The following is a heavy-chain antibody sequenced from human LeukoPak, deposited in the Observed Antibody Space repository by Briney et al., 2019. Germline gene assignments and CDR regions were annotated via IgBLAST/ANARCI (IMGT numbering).Heavy chain of an antibody. CDR3: AKAVSDCLPYSCSKGYFDH. D-gene: IGHD2-2*01. CDR2: INYDSSQK. J-gene: IGHJ4*02. CDR1: GFTFSTSW. V-gene: IGHV3-7*03. Sequence: GGSLRLSCAVSGFTFSTSGFTFSTSWMSWVRQAPGKGLEWVANINYDSSQKYYVGSVRGRFTISRDNAKNSLYLQMNSLRVEDTAFYYCAKAVSDCLPYSCSKGYFDHWGQGALVTVSS.